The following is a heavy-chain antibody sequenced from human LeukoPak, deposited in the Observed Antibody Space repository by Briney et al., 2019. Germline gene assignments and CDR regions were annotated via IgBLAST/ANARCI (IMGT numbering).Heavy chain of an antibody. CDR1: GDSVSSNGAA. V-gene: IGHV6-1*01. CDR3: GRETDFGVVTN. J-gene: IGHJ4*02. Sequence: SQALSLTCAISGDSVSSNGAAWDWIRQSPSRGLEWLGRTYYRSQQWYSDYAPSVKGRITINADTSQNQFSLHLNSVTPEDTAVYYCGRETDFGVVTNWGQGTLVTVSS. D-gene: IGHD3-3*01. CDR2: TYYRSQQWYS.